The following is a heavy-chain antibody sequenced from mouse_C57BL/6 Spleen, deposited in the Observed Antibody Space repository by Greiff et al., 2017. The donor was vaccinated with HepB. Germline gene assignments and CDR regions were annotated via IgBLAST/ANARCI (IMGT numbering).Heavy chain of an antibody. D-gene: IGHD3-2*02. CDR2: IDPETGGT. J-gene: IGHJ2*01. V-gene: IGHV1-15*01. CDR3: TQTAQATKYFDY. Sequence: VQLQQSGAELVRPGASVTLSCKASGYTFTDYEMHWVKQTPVHGLEWIGAIDPETGGTAYNQKFKGKAILTADKSSSTAYMELRSLTSEDSAVYYCTQTAQATKYFDYWGQGTTLTVSS. CDR1: GYTFTDYE.